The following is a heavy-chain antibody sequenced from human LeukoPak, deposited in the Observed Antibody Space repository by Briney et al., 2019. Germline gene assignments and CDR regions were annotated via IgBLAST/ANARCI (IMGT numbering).Heavy chain of an antibody. V-gene: IGHV4-34*01. J-gene: IGHJ4*02. Sequence: ASETLSLTCAVYGGSFSGYYWSWIRQPPGKGLEWIGEINHSGSTNYNPSLKSRVTISVDTSKNQFSLKLSSVTAADTAVYYCAREGLSYSASLDYWGQGTLVTVSS. D-gene: IGHD3-16*02. CDR1: GGSFSGYY. CDR2: INHSGST. CDR3: AREGLSYSASLDY.